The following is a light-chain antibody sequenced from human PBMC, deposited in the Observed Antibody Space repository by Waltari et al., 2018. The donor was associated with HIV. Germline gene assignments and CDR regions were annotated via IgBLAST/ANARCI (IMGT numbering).Light chain of an antibody. Sequence: EIVLTQSPATLSLSPGERATLSCRASQSVSSYLAWYQQKPGQAPRLLIYDASNRATGIPARFSGSGSGTDFSLTISSLEPEDFAVYDCQQRSNWPTFGGGTKVEIK. J-gene: IGKJ4*01. CDR2: DAS. CDR3: QQRSNWPT. V-gene: IGKV3-11*01. CDR1: QSVSSY.